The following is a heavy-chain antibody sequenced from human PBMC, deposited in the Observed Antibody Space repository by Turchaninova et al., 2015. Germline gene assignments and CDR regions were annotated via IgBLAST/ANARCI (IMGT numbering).Heavy chain of an antibody. Sequence: QVPLVQSGSAVRKPGTSVKVSAKAAGYTFTSYGIRLVRTAPGQGLEWMGWISAYNGNTNYAQKLQGRVTMTTDTSTSTAYMELRSLRSDDTAVYYCARAGVNSYYYGMDVWGQGTTVTVSS. CDR1: GYTFTSYG. V-gene: IGHV1-18*04. CDR3: ARAGVNSYYYGMDV. J-gene: IGHJ6*02. D-gene: IGHD1-14*01. CDR2: ISAYNGNT.